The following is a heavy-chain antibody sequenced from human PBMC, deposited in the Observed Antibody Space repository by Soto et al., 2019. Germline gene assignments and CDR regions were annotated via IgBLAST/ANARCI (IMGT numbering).Heavy chain of an antibody. CDR1: GYTFTSYG. V-gene: IGHV1-18*01. CDR3: ARDGANCSSTSCKYYYYYYGMDV. CDR2: ISAYNGNT. J-gene: IGHJ6*02. D-gene: IGHD2-2*01. Sequence: GASVKVSCKASGYTFTSYGISWVRQAPGQGLEWMGWISAYNGNTNYAQKLQGRVTMTTDTSTSTAYMELRSLRSDDTAVYYCARDGANCSSTSCKYYYYYYGMDVWGQGTTVTVSS.